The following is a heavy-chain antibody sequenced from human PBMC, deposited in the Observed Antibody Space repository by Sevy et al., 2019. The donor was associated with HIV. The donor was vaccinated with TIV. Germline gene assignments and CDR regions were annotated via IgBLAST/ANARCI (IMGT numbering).Heavy chain of an antibody. D-gene: IGHD3-9*01. CDR3: ARAGPILTGYYNWFDP. Sequence: SDTLSLTCTVSGGSISSYYWSWIRQPPGKGLEWIGYIYYSGSTNYNPPLKSRVTISVDTSKNQFSLKLSSVTAADTAVYYCARAGPILTGYYNWFDPWGQGTLVTVSS. J-gene: IGHJ5*02. V-gene: IGHV4-59*01. CDR2: IYYSGST. CDR1: GGSISSYY.